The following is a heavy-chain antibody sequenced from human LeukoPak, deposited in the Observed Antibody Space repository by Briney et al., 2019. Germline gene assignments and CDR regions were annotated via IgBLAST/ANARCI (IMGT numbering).Heavy chain of an antibody. CDR2: ITVSGDRT. CDR1: GFTFSTYD. V-gene: IGHV3-23*01. Sequence: PGGSLRLSCAASGFTFSTYDISWVRQAPGKGLEWVSGITVSGDRTFYADSVKGRFTISRDNSKNTLYLQMNSLRAEDTAVYYCAQAGHDFWTPSGFDPWGQGTLVTVSS. D-gene: IGHD3-3*01. CDR3: AQAGHDFWTPSGFDP. J-gene: IGHJ5*02.